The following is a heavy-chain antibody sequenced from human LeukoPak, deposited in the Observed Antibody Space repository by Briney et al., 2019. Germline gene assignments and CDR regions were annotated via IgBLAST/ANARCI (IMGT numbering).Heavy chain of an antibody. CDR2: IYPGDSDT. CDR1: GYSLTSYL. CDR3: VRRSSIATRLFDF. J-gene: IGHJ4*02. V-gene: IGHV5-51*01. Sequence: GESLKISCKGSGYSLTSYLIGWVRQMPGKGLEWMGIIYPGDSDTKYSPSFQGQVTISADKSITTTYLQWSSLKASDTAIYYFVRRSSIATRLFDFWGQGTLVTVSS. D-gene: IGHD6-6*01.